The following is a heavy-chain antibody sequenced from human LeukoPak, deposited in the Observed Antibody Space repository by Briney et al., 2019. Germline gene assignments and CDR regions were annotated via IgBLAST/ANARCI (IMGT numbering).Heavy chain of an antibody. V-gene: IGHV4-34*01. J-gene: IGHJ6*03. Sequence: SEPLSLTCAVYGVPFSNYYWSWIRQSPGKGLEWIGEINDSGTINYNPSLMSRVTVSVDKSKNQFSLKLSSATAADTAVYYCARRWNYGRNYYIDVWGKGATVSVSS. CDR2: INDSGTI. CDR3: ARRWNYGRNYYIDV. D-gene: IGHD1-7*01. CDR1: GVPFSNYY.